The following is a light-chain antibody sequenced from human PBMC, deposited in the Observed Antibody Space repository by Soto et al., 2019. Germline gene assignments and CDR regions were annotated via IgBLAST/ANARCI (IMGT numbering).Light chain of an antibody. CDR3: QQRSNWPRT. J-gene: IGKJ1*01. Sequence: EIVLTQSPATLSLSPGERAILSCRASQSVRSYLAWYQQRPGQAPRLLIYDASNRATGIPARFSGSGSGTDFTLTISSLEPEDFAVYYCQQRSNWPRTFGQGTKVESK. V-gene: IGKV3-11*01. CDR1: QSVRSY. CDR2: DAS.